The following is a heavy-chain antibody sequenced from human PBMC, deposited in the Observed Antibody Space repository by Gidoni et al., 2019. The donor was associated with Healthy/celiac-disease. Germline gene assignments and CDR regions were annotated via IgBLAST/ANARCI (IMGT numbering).Heavy chain of an antibody. CDR2: VKQDGSEK. V-gene: IGHV3-7*03. J-gene: IGHJ4*02. CDR1: GFTFSSYW. CDR3: ARDAPTAY. Sequence: EVQLVESGGGLVQPGGSLRLSCVASGFTFSSYWMSWVRQAPGKGLELVANVKQDGSEKYYLDSVTCRFTISRDNAKNSLYLQMNSLRAEDTAVYYCARDAPTAYWGQGTLVTVSS.